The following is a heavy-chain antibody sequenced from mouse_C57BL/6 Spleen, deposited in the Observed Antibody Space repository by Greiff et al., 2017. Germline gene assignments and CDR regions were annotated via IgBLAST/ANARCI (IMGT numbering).Heavy chain of an antibody. Sequence: VQLQQPGAELVKPGASVKLSCKASGYTFTSYWMHWVKQRPGRGLEWNGRIDPNSGGTTYNEKFKSKATLTVDKPSSTAYMQLSSLTSEDSAVYYCARSGYSSPWFAYWGQGTMVTVSA. CDR2: IDPNSGGT. CDR3: ARSGYSSPWFAY. D-gene: IGHD1-1*01. CDR1: GYTFTSYW. V-gene: IGHV1-72*01. J-gene: IGHJ3*01.